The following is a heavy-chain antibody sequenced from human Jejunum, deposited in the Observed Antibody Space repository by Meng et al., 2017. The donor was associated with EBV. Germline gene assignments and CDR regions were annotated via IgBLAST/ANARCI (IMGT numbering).Heavy chain of an antibody. V-gene: IGHV1-3*01. J-gene: IGHJ5*01. Sequence: QVQRVQSGKEVKEAGASVKISCWAYGHTFTSQAIHWVRQAPGQKLEWMGWIDAGNGNTKYTKKFQDRVTITRDTSATTAYSELSSLRSEDTAVYYCTKTGTTPPGNWFDCWGQGALVTVSS. CDR1: GHTFTSQA. CDR2: IDAGNGNT. CDR3: TKTGTTPPGNWFDC. D-gene: IGHD1-14*01.